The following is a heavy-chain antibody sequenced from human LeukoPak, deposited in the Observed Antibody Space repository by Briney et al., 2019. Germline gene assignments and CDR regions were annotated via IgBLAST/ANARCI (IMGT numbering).Heavy chain of an antibody. CDR3: ARRPDSSSTSCYPNWFDL. D-gene: IGHD2-2*01. CDR1: GGSISSSSYY. J-gene: IGHJ5*02. CDR2: IYYSGST. Sequence: SETLSLTCTVSGGSISSSSYYWGWIRQPPGKGMEWIGSIYYSGSTYYNPSLKSRVTISVDTSKNQFSLKVSSVTAADTAVYYCARRPDSSSTSCYPNWFDLWGQGTQVTVSS. V-gene: IGHV4-39*01.